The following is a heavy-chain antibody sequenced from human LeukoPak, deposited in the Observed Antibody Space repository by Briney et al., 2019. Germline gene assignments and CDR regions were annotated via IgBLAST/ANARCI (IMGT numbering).Heavy chain of an antibody. CDR1: GFTFSSYG. Sequence: GGSLRLSCAASGFTFSSYGMHWVRQAPGKGLEWVAVISYDGSNKYYADSVKGRFTISRDNSKNTQYLQMNSLRAEDTAVYYCARDFLRITIFGVDDGFSYWGQGTLVTVSS. CDR2: ISYDGSNK. D-gene: IGHD3-3*01. J-gene: IGHJ4*02. CDR3: ARDFLRITIFGVDDGFSY. V-gene: IGHV3-30*03.